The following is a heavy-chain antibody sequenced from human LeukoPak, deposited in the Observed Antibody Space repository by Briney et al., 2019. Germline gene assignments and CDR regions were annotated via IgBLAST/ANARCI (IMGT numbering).Heavy chain of an antibody. CDR1: GFTFSSYS. CDR2: ISSSSSYI. V-gene: IGHV3-21*01. J-gene: IGHJ4*02. Sequence: PGGSLRLSCAASGFTFSSYSMNWVRQAPGKGLEWVSSISSSSSYIYYADSVKGRFTISRDNAKNSLYLQMNSLRAEDTAVYYCARDPDPYGDYELGFDYWGQGTLVTVSS. D-gene: IGHD4-17*01. CDR3: ARDPDPYGDYELGFDY.